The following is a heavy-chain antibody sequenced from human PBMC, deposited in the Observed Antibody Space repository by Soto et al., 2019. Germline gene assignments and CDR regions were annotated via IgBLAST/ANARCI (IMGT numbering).Heavy chain of an antibody. D-gene: IGHD1-26*01. Sequence: SVKVSCKTSGGALSSHSLSWVRQAPGQGLEWMGSIIPVFYTAKYAQNFQGRVMITADRSTSTAYLELSSLRSEDTAVYYCAREGYSGSYFDYWGQGTLVTVSS. CDR2: IIPVFYTA. CDR1: GGALSSHS. V-gene: IGHV1-69*06. J-gene: IGHJ4*02. CDR3: AREGYSGSYFDY.